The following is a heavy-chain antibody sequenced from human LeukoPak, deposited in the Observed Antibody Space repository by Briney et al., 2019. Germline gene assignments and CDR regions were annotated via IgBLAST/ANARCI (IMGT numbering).Heavy chain of an antibody. D-gene: IGHD2-15*01. V-gene: IGHV4-59*02. CDR3: ARIHRYCSGGACYVLDN. CDR1: GGSVSGYY. J-gene: IGHJ4*02. CDR2: VYYSGST. Sequence: SETLSLTCVVSGGSVSGYYRGWIRQPPGRGLEWIGYVYYSGSTNYNPSFKSRITISVDTSRNQFSLQLSSVTAADTAVYYCARIHRYCSGGACYVLDNWGQGTLVAVSS.